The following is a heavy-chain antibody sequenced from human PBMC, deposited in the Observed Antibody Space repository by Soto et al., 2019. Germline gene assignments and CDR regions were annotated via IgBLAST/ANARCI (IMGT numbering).Heavy chain of an antibody. V-gene: IGHV4-30-4*01. Sequence: PSETLSLTCTVSGGSISSGDYYWSWIRQPPGKGLEWIGYIYYSGNTYYNPSLKSRVTISVGTSKSQFSLKLSSGTAADTAVYYCARERPDGSRLDPWGQGTLVTVSS. J-gene: IGHJ5*02. CDR1: GGSISSGDYY. D-gene: IGHD6-13*01. CDR3: ARERPDGSRLDP. CDR2: IYYSGNT.